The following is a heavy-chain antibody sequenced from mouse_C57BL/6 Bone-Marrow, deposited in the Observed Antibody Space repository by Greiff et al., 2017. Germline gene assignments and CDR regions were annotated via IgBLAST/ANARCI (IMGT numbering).Heavy chain of an antibody. Sequence: EVQLQQSGAELVRPGASVQLSCTASGFNIKDDYMHWVKQRPEQGLEWIGWIDPENGDTEYASKFQGKATITADTSSTTAYLQLSSLTSAATAVYYCTTPYYSNPFAYWGQGTLVTVSA. CDR2: IDPENGDT. V-gene: IGHV14-4*01. CDR1: GFNIKDDY. D-gene: IGHD2-5*01. CDR3: TTPYYSNPFAY. J-gene: IGHJ3*01.